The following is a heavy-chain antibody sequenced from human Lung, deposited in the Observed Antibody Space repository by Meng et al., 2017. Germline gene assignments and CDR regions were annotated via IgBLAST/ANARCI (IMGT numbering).Heavy chain of an antibody. V-gene: IGHV3-74*01. D-gene: IGHD4-17*01. CDR3: ARGGVTTDD. Sequence: VEVGGGLVQPGGSLRLSCAASGFPFSTHWMHWVRQAPGKGLEWVSRITGDGSSTIYADSVQGRFTMSRDNAKNTLSLQMNSLRAEDTAVYYCARGGVTTDDWGQGTLVTVSS. CDR2: ITGDGSST. CDR1: GFPFSTHW. J-gene: IGHJ4*02.